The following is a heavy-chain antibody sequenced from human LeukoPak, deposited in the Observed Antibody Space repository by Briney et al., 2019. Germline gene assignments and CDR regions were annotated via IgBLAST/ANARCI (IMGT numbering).Heavy chain of an antibody. CDR2: IGTLADT. D-gene: IGHD3-16*01. CDR1: GFSFRKYD. Sequence: GGSLRLSCAASGFSFRKYDMHWVRQIIGGGLEWVSGIGTLADTFYSDSAKGRFTISRDNAKNSLYLQMSNLRAEDTAVYFCARGGGLDVWGQGATVTVSS. J-gene: IGHJ6*02. V-gene: IGHV3-13*01. CDR3: ARGGGLDV.